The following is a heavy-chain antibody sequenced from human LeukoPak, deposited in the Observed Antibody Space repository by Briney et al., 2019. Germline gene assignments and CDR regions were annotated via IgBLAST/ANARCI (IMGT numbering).Heavy chain of an antibody. J-gene: IGHJ4*02. D-gene: IGHD6-13*01. CDR1: GGSISSYY. CDR3: ARDPTGYSSSWLFDY. CDR2: IYTSGST. Sequence: SETLSHTCTVSGGSISSYYWSWIRQPAGKGLEWIGRIYTSGSTNYNPSLKSRVTMSVDTSKNQFSLKLSSVTAADTAVYYCARDPTGYSSSWLFDYWGQGTLVTVSS. V-gene: IGHV4-4*07.